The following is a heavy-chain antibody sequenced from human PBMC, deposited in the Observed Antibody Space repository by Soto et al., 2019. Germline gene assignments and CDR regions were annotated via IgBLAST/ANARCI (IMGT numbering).Heavy chain of an antibody. CDR1: GGSISSGGYY. V-gene: IGHV4-31*03. D-gene: IGHD3-3*01. J-gene: IGHJ5*02. CDR3: ARRSGSGYHGYNWFDP. Sequence: QVQLQESGPGLVKPSQTLSLTCTVSGGSISSGGYYWSWIRQHPGKGLEWIGYIYYSGSTYYNPSLKSRVTISVDTSKNQFSLKLSSVTAADTAVYYCARRSGSGYHGYNWFDPWGQGTLVTVSS. CDR2: IYYSGST.